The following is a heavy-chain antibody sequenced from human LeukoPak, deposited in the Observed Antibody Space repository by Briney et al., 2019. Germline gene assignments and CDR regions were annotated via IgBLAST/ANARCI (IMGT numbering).Heavy chain of an antibody. CDR3: ARSYSPFDY. J-gene: IGHJ4*02. CDR1: GFTFTDYW. V-gene: IGHV3-7*05. D-gene: IGHD6-13*01. CDR2: IKHDGGER. Sequence: GGSLRLSCVASGFTFTDYWMSWVRQAPGKGLEWEANIKHDGGERYYVDSVKGRFTISRDNAKNSLYLQMSSLRAEDTAVYYCARSYSPFDYWGQGTLVTVSS.